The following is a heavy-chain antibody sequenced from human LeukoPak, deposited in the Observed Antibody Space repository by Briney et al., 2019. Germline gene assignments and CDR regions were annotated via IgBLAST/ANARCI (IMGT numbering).Heavy chain of an antibody. D-gene: IGHD1-14*01. CDR1: GYTFTGYG. V-gene: IGHV1-18*04. J-gene: IGHJ4*02. CDR3: ARDLDSGGTTFRALNY. Sequence: ASVKVSCKASGYTFTGYGIIWVRQATGQGLEWMGWISPYNGNTNYAQKFQGRVTITTDTSTTTTYMELRSLRSDDTAVYYCARDLDSGGTTFRALNYWGQGTLVTVSS. CDR2: ISPYNGNT.